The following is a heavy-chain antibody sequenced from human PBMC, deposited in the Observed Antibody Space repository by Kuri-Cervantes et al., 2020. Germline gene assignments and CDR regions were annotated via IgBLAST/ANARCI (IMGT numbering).Heavy chain of an antibody. Sequence: GGSLRLSCAASGFTFSSYGIHWVRQAPGKGLEWVAVIWYDGSNKYYTDSVKGRFTISRDNSKKTLYLQMNWLRAEDTAVYYCARVSSGWWLSYDAFDIWGQGTMVTVSS. V-gene: IGHV3-33*01. CDR1: GFTFSSYG. J-gene: IGHJ3*02. D-gene: IGHD6-19*01. CDR2: IWYDGSNK. CDR3: ARVSSGWWLSYDAFDI.